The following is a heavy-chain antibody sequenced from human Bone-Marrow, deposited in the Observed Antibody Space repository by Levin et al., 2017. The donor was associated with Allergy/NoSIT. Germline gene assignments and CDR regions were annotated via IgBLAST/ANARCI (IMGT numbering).Heavy chain of an antibody. J-gene: IGHJ4*02. CDR2: IRGSGGKT. CDR3: APGIAVTGSPTDY. D-gene: IGHD6-19*01. CDR1: GFTFSTYD. Sequence: SCAASGFTFSTYDMSWVRQAPGKGLEWVSAIRGSGGKTFYADSVKGRFTISRDNSKNTVFLQMNSLRVEDTAVYYCAPGIAVTGSPTDYWGQGTLVTVSS. V-gene: IGHV3-23*01.